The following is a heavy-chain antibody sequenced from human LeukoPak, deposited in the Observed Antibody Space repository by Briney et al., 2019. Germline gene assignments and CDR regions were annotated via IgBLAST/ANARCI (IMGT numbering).Heavy chain of an antibody. V-gene: IGHV4-59*01. D-gene: IGHD1-26*01. CDR2: IYYSGST. CDR3: AREVGAHDRICNI. CDR1: GGSISSYY. Sequence: PSETLSLTCTVSGGSISSYYWNWIRQPPGKGLAWIGYIYYSGSTNYNPSLKSRVTISVDTSKNQFSLKLSSVTAADTAVYYCAREVGAHDRICNIWGQGTMVTVSS. J-gene: IGHJ3*02.